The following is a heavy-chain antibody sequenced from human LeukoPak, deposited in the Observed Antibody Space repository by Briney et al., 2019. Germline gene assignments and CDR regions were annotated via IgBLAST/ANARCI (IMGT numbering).Heavy chain of an antibody. V-gene: IGHV3-43*02. CDR1: GFTFDEHD. J-gene: IGHJ4*02. Sequence: GGSLRLSCAASGFTFDEHDMFWVRQVPGKGLEWVCLISKDGSNKQYADSVKGRFSVSRDNNRNSLSLQMNSLRSEDTALYFCAKRSGAPDNFDYWGQGALVTVSS. CDR2: ISKDGSNK. CDR3: AKRSGAPDNFDY. D-gene: IGHD1-1*01.